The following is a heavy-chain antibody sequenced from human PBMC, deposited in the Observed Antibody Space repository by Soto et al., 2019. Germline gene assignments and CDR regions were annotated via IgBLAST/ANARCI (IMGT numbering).Heavy chain of an antibody. D-gene: IGHD6-19*01. V-gene: IGHV2-5*02. CDR2: IYWDDDK. J-gene: IGHJ4*02. CDR3: AHIVVAGLGYYFDY. CDR1: GFSLSSTRKA. Sequence: QITLKESGPPLVKPTQTLTLTCTFSGFSLSSTRKAVGWIRQPPGKALEWLALIYWDDDKRYSPFLKSRLTITKDTSKNQVDLIMSNMDPVDTARYYCAHIVVAGLGYYFDYWGQGTLVTVSS.